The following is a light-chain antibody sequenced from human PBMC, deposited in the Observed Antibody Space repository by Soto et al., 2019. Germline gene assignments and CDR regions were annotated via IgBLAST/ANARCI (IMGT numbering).Light chain of an antibody. CDR3: LQDNNYPWT. V-gene: IGKV1-6*01. CDR2: GAS. Sequence: AIQMTQSPSYLSAYVGDRVTITCRASQAIRDDLGWYQQKPGKAPKLLIYGASSLHDGVPSRFSGSGSGTDFTLTISSLQPEDFATYYCLQDNNYPWTLGQGTKVEVK. J-gene: IGKJ1*01. CDR1: QAIRDD.